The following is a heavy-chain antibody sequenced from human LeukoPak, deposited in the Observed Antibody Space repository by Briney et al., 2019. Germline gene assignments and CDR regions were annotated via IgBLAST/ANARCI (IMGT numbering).Heavy chain of an antibody. CDR2: IYPGDSDT. V-gene: IGHV5-51*01. D-gene: IGHD6-13*01. CDR3: AVTGTAAGTTEYFDY. J-gene: IGHJ4*02. CDR1: GYSFTGYW. Sequence: GESLKISCKGSGYSFTGYWIGWVRQMPGKGLEWMGIIYPGDSDTRYSPSFQGQVTISADKSISTAYLQWSSLKASDTAMYYCAVTGTAAGTTEYFDYWGQGTLVTVSS.